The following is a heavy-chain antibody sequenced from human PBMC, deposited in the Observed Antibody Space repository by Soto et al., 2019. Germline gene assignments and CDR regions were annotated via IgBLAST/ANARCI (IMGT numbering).Heavy chain of an antibody. Sequence: QVQLVQSGAEVKKPGSSVKVSCKASGGTFSSYTISWVRQAPGQGLEWMGRIIPILGIANYAQKFQGRVTITADKSTSTAYMELSSLRSEDTAVYYCARDGVGLDAFDIWGQGTMVTVSS. D-gene: IGHD1-26*01. CDR2: IIPILGIA. CDR1: GGTFSSYT. CDR3: ARDGVGLDAFDI. J-gene: IGHJ3*02. V-gene: IGHV1-69*08.